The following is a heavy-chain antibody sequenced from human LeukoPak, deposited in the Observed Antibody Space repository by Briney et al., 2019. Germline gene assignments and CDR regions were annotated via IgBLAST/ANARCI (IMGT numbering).Heavy chain of an antibody. Sequence: SETLSLTCTVSGGSISSYYWSWIRQPPGKGLEWIGYIYYSGSTNYNPPLKSRVTISVDTSKNQFSLKLSSVTAADTAVYYCARTRSSATERHYFDYWGQGTLVTVSS. CDR3: ARTRSSATERHYFDY. D-gene: IGHD1-26*01. J-gene: IGHJ4*02. V-gene: IGHV4-59*08. CDR1: GGSISSYY. CDR2: IYYSGST.